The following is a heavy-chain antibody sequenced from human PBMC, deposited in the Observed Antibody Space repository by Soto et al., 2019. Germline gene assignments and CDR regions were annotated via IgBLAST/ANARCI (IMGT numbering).Heavy chain of an antibody. CDR2: INADGSET. Sequence: GSLRLSCAASGFTFSSNWMHWVRRVPGRGLVWVSRINADGSETNYEDSVEGRFTIPRDNPKNTLYLQMNSLRAEDTAVYYCARDGEGFWGQGTLVTVS. CDR3: ARDGEGF. CDR1: GFTFSSNW. V-gene: IGHV3-74*01. D-gene: IGHD2-21*01. J-gene: IGHJ4*02.